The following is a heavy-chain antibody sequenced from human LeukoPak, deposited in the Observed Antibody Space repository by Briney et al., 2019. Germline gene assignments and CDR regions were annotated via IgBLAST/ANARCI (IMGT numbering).Heavy chain of an antibody. CDR2: LYSGGTT. CDR1: GFTVSYNY. Sequence: GGSLRLSCAASGFTVSYNYVSWVRQAPGKGLEWVSILYSGGTTSYADSVKGRFIISRDYSKNTLYLQMNSLRAEDTALYYCARTTGGNAYFDYWGQGTLVTVSS. V-gene: IGHV3-66*01. J-gene: IGHJ4*02. CDR3: ARTTGGNAYFDY. D-gene: IGHD4-17*01.